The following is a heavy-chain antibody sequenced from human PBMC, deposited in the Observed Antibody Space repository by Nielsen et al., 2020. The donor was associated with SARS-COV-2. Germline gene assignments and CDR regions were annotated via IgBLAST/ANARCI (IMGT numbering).Heavy chain of an antibody. V-gene: IGHV1-69*05. CDR1: GGTFSSYA. CDR2: IIPIFGTA. J-gene: IGHJ5*02. Sequence: SVKVSCKASGGTFSSYAISWVRQAPGQGLEWMGGIIPIFGTANYAQKFQGRVTMTRNTSISTAYMELSSLRSEDTAVYYCARGLAVGATPINPWGQGTLVTVSS. CDR3: ARGLAVGATPINP. D-gene: IGHD2-15*01.